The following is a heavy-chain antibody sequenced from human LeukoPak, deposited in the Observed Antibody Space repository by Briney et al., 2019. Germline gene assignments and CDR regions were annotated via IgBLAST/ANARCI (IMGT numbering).Heavy chain of an antibody. Sequence: ASVKVSCKASGYTFTSYDINWVRQATGQGLEWMGWMNPNSGNTGYAQKFQGRVTMTRDTSTSTVYMELSSLRSEDTAVYYCARAKVRGVIWWFDPWGQGTLVTVSS. J-gene: IGHJ5*02. D-gene: IGHD3-10*01. CDR3: ARAKVRGVIWWFDP. V-gene: IGHV1-8*01. CDR1: GYTFTSYD. CDR2: MNPNSGNT.